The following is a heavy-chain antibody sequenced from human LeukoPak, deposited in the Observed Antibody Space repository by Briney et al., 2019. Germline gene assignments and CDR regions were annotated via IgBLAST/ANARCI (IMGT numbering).Heavy chain of an antibody. V-gene: IGHV1-3*01. J-gene: IGHJ5*02. CDR3: AGAPYDILTGYSLNWFDP. D-gene: IGHD3-9*01. Sequence: ASVKVSCTASGYTFTTYAMHWVRQAPGQRLEWMGWINGDNGNTKYSQKFQDRVTITRDTSAYTAYMELRSLRSEDTAVYYCAGAPYDILTGYSLNWFDPWGQGTLVTVSS. CDR1: GYTFTTYA. CDR2: INGDNGNT.